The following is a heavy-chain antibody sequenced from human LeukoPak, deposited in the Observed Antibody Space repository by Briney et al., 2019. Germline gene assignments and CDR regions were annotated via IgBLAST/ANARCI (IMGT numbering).Heavy chain of an antibody. D-gene: IGHD3-22*01. CDR2: IRYDGGIQ. J-gene: IGHJ4*02. Sequence: GGSPRLSCTASGFIFSSYGMHWVRQAPGKGLEWVAFIRYDGGIQNYADSVKGRFTISRDNSKNTLYLQMNTLRAEDTAVYYCTKDGDSSGFDLSYWGQGTLVTVFS. CDR3: TKDGDSSGFDLSY. V-gene: IGHV3-30*02. CDR1: GFIFSSYG.